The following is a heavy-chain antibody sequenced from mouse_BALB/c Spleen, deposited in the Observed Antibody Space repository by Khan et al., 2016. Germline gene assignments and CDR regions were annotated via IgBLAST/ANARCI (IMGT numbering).Heavy chain of an antibody. CDR3: GSMGDYVFACFPY. V-gene: IGHV3-6*02. J-gene: IGHJ3*01. D-gene: IGHD2-4*01. CDR2: ISYDGSN. CDR1: GYSITSGYY. Sequence: EVQLQESGPGLVKPSQSLSLTCSVTGYSITSGYYWNWIRQFPGNTLEWMGYISYDGSNNYNPSLKNRISITRDTSKNQFFLKLNSVTTEETATXYCGSMGDYVFACFPYWGQGTLVTVSA.